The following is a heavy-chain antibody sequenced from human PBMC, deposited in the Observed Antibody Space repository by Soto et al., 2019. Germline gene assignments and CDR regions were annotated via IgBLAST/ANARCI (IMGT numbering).Heavy chain of an antibody. D-gene: IGHD2-15*01. CDR3: AHPRGYGVLGGYDI. CDR2: LTPSGGET. V-gene: IGHV3-23*01. J-gene: IGHJ3*02. CDR1: GFTFSTYA. Sequence: GGSLRLSCVASGFTFSTYAMSCVRQSPGKGLEWVSALTPSGGETFYADSVKGRFTISRDNSMNALYLQMNSLRIEDTAVYYCAHPRGYGVLGGYDIWG.